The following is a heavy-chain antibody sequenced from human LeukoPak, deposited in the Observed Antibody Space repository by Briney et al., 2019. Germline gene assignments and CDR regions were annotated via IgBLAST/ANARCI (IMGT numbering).Heavy chain of an antibody. D-gene: IGHD6-19*01. V-gene: IGHV4-59*08. CDR1: GGSISSYY. CDR3: ARYTSGGGAFDI. Sequence: SETLSLTCTVSGGSISSYYWSWIRQPPGRGLEWIGYMYYSGSTNYNPSLKSRVTMSVDTSKNQFSLKLSSVTAADTAVYYCARYTSGGGAFDIWGQGTMVTVSS. CDR2: MYYSGST. J-gene: IGHJ3*02.